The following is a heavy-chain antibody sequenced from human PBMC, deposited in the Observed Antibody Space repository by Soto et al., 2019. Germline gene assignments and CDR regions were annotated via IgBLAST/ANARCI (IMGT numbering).Heavy chain of an antibody. CDR1: GFTFNTYA. CDR3: AKHAAAAAPDY. CDR2: ISGSGGGT. J-gene: IGHJ4*02. V-gene: IGHV3-23*01. Sequence: EVQLLESGGGLVQPGGSLRLSCEASGFTFNTYAMSWFRQAPGKGLEWVSLISGSGGGTYYADPVKGRFTISRDNSKNTLYLQMNSLRAEDTAVYYCAKHAAAAAPDYWGQGTLVTVSS. D-gene: IGHD6-13*01.